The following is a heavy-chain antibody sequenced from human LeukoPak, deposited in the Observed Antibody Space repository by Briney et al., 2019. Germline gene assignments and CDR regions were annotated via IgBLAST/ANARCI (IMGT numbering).Heavy chain of an antibody. Sequence: PGGSLRLSCLASGFTFSNTWMNWVRQAPGKGLEWVARIRSKRNDRTTDYAAPVKGRFTISRDNSKNTVYLQMNSLKAEDTAVYYCARDWYYAFDFWGQGTMVTVSS. CDR3: ARDWYYAFDF. CDR2: IRSKRNDRTT. J-gene: IGHJ3*01. D-gene: IGHD3-9*01. V-gene: IGHV3-15*07. CDR1: GFTFSNTW.